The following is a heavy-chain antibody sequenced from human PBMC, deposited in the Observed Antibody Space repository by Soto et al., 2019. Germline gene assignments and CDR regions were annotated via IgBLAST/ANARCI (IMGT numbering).Heavy chain of an antibody. CDR2: IDHRGST. D-gene: IGHD3-16*01. V-gene: IGHV4-34*01. J-gene: IGHJ6*02. CDR3: ARDKTEVTTFVYYYYGMDV. Sequence: QVQLQQWGAGLLKPSETLSLTCAVYGGSFRGYYWSWIRQPPGKGLEWIGEIDHRGSTNYNPSLKMRVTISVDTSKNQFSLKLSSVTAADTAVYYCARDKTEVTTFVYYYYGMDVWGQGTTVTVSS. CDR1: GGSFRGYY.